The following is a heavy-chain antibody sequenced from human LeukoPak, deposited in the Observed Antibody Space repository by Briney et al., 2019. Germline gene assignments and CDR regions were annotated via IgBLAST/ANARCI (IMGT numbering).Heavy chain of an antibody. Sequence: SETLSLTCTASGGSISSYYWRWIRQPPGKGLEWIGYLYYSGSTNYKPSLKSRVTISVDTSKNQFSLKLSSVTAADTAFFFRQKTAYEILTGGVNYYYYGMDVWGQGTTVTVSS. J-gene: IGHJ6*02. V-gene: IGHV4-59*01. CDR2: LYYSGST. CDR1: GGSISSYY. CDR3: QKTAYEILTGGVNYYYYGMDV. D-gene: IGHD3-9*01.